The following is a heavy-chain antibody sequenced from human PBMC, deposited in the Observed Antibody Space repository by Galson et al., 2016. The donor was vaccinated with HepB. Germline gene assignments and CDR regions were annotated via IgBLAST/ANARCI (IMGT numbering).Heavy chain of an antibody. Sequence: QSGAEVKKPGESLRISCKGSGYSFTSYWISWVRQMPGKGLEWMGTIDPSDSYTNYSPSFQGHVTISADKSISTAYLQWSSLKASDTAMYYCARHSSYCSSTSCDFMVDCWGQGTLVTVSS. D-gene: IGHD2-2*01. CDR2: IDPSDSYT. CDR1: GYSFTSYW. J-gene: IGHJ4*02. V-gene: IGHV5-10-1*01. CDR3: ARHSSYCSSTSCDFMVDC.